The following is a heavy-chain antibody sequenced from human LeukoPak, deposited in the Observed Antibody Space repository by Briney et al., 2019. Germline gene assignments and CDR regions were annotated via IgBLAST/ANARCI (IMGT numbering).Heavy chain of an antibody. CDR2: INTNTGNP. Sequence: GASVKVSCKASGYTFTSYAMNWVRQAPGQGLEWMGWINTNTGNPTYAQGFTGRFVFSLDTSVSTAYLQISSLKAEDTAVYYCAGGYSSGWYAGLNYFDYWGQGTLVTVSS. CDR1: GYTFTSYA. D-gene: IGHD6-19*01. V-gene: IGHV7-4-1*02. J-gene: IGHJ4*02. CDR3: AGGYSSGWYAGLNYFDY.